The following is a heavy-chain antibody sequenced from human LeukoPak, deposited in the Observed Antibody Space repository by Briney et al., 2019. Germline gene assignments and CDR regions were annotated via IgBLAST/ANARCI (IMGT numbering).Heavy chain of an antibody. D-gene: IGHD6-13*01. CDR1: GFTFSSYS. CDR2: ISSSSSYI. V-gene: IGHV3-21*01. CDR3: ARAQSSRWSYYYGMDV. J-gene: IGHJ6*02. Sequence: GGSLRLSCAASGFTFSSYSMNWVRQAPGKGLEWVSSISSSSSYIYYADSVKGRFTISRDNAKNSLYLQMSSLRAEDTAVYYCARAQSSRWSYYYGMDVWGQGTTVTVSS.